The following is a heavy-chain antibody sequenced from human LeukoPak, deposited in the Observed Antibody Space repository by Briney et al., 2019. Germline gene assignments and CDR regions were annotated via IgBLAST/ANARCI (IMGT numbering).Heavy chain of an antibody. CDR1: GFTFSNYG. J-gene: IGHJ4*02. CDR3: TRSGTAATPSSYLDY. D-gene: IGHD1/OR15-1a*01. V-gene: IGHV3-49*04. Sequence: PTGGSLRLSCAASGFTFSNYGMHWVRQAPGKGLEWVGFIRSKAYGGTPEYAASVKGRLTISRDDSKSVAYLQMNSVRTEDTAVYFCTRSGTAATPSSYLDYWGQGTLVTVSS. CDR2: IRSKAYGGTP.